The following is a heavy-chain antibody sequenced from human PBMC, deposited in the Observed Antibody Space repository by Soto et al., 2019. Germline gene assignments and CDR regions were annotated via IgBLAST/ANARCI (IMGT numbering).Heavy chain of an antibody. CDR3: ARAGGSNKLYYYYYGMDV. D-gene: IGHD6-13*01. J-gene: IGHJ6*02. Sequence: VGSLRLSCAASGFTFSSYAIHWVRQAPGKGLEWVTVISYDGSNKYYADSVKGRFTISRDNSKSTLYLQMNSLRAEDTAVYYCARAGGSNKLYYYYYGMDVWGQGTTVTVSS. CDR2: ISYDGSNK. V-gene: IGHV3-30-3*01. CDR1: GFTFSSYA.